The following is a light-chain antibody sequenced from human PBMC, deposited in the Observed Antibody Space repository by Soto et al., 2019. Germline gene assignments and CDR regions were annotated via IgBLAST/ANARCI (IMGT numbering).Light chain of an antibody. V-gene: IGLV2-14*03. CDR3: SSCTPSGIGI. J-gene: IGLJ2*01. CDR1: DSDVGGYNY. Sequence: QSALTQPASVSGAPGQSITISCTGTDSDVGGYNYVSWYQHHPGNAPKVMIYNVSYRPSGVSNRFSGSKSGNTASLTISGLQAEDDADYYCSSCTPSGIGIFSGGTKLAV. CDR2: NVS.